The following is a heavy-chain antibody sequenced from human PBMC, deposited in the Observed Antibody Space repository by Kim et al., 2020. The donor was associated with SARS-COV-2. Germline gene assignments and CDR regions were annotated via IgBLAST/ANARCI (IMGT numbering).Heavy chain of an antibody. CDR3: TRDRDDIVVVPAAIIYYYGMDV. CDR1: GFTFGDYA. Sequence: GGSLRLSCTASGFTFGDYAMSWVRQAPGKGLEWVGFIRSKAYGGTTEYAASVKGRFTISRDDSKSIAYLQMNSLKTEDTAVYYCTRDRDDIVVVPAAIIYYYGMDVWGQGTTVTVSS. CDR2: IRSKAYGGTT. J-gene: IGHJ6*02. V-gene: IGHV3-49*04. D-gene: IGHD2-2*02.